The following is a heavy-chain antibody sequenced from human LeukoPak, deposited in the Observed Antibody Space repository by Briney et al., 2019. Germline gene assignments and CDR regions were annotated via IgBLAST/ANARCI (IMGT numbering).Heavy chain of an antibody. V-gene: IGHV1-69*05. J-gene: IGHJ4*02. Sequence: SVKVSCKASGGTFSSYAISWVRRAPGQGLEWMGGIIPIFGTANYAQKFQGRVTLTRDMSTSTVYMALTSLRSEDTAVYYCARATPGFGRNVEKYFDYWGQGTLVTVSS. CDR3: ARATPGFGRNVEKYFDY. CDR2: IIPIFGTA. D-gene: IGHD1-1*01. CDR1: GGTFSSYA.